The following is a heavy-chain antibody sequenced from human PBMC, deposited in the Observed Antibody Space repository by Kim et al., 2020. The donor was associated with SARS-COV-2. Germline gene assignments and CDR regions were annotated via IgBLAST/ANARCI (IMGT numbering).Heavy chain of an antibody. CDR3: ARSIAAAAHFQGNFDY. CDR2: IYYSGST. D-gene: IGHD6-13*01. CDR1: GGSISSYY. Sequence: SETLSLTCTVSGGSISSYYWSRIRQPPGKGLEWIGYIYYSGSTNYNPSLKSRVTISVDTSKNQFSLKLSSVTAADTAVYYCARSIAAAAHFQGNFDYWGQGTLVTVSS. V-gene: IGHV4-59*01. J-gene: IGHJ4*02.